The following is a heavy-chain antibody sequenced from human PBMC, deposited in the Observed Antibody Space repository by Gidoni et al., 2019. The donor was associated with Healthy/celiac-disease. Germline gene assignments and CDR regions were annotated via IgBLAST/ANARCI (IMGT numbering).Heavy chain of an antibody. V-gene: IGHV1-46*01. D-gene: IGHD2-15*01. Sequence: QVQLVQSGAEVKKPGASVKVSCKASGYTFTRYYMHWVRQAPGQGLEWMGIINPSGGSTSYAKKFQGRVTMTRDTSTSTVYRELSSLRSEDTAVYYCAGQGGRCSGGSCYEGWGQGTLVTVSS. CDR3: AGQGGRCSGGSCYEG. J-gene: IGHJ4*02. CDR2: INPSGGST. CDR1: GYTFTRYY.